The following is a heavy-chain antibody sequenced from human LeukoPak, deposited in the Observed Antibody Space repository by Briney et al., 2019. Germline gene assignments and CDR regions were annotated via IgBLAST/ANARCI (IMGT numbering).Heavy chain of an antibody. CDR3: AELGITMIGGV. CDR1: GFTYSSYE. CDR2: ISSSGSTI. Sequence: GGPLRLSCAASGFTYSSYEMNWVRQAPGKGLEWVSYISSSGSTIYYADSVKGRFTISRDNAKNSLYLQMNSLRAEDTAVYYCAELGITMIGGVWGKGTTVTISS. D-gene: IGHD3-10*02. V-gene: IGHV3-48*03. J-gene: IGHJ6*04.